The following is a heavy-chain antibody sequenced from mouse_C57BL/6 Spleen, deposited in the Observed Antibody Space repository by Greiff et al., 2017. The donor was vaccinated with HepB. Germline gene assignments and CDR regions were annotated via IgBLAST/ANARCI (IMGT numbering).Heavy chain of an antibody. CDR2: INYDGSST. V-gene: IGHV5-16*01. CDR3: AREAPHYAMDY. CDR1: GFTFSDYY. Sequence: EVKLVESEGGLVQPGRSMKLSCTASGFTFSDYYMAWVRQVPEKGLEWVANINYDGSSTYYLDSLKSRFIISRDNAKNILYLQMSSLKSEDTATYYCAREAPHYAMDYWGQGTSVTVSS. J-gene: IGHJ4*01.